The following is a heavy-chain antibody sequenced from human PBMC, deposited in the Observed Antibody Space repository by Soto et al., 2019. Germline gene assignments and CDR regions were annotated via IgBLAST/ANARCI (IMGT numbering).Heavy chain of an antibody. D-gene: IGHD1-1*01. Sequence: QVQLVQSGAEVKKPGSSVKVSCKASGGTFSSYAIDWVRQAPGQGLEWMGGIIPIFGTTNYAQKLQGRAKLTADESTRTAYMELRTLTSEDTAVYYCARGSVTGSEYNYYYYGMDVWGQGTTVTVSS. V-gene: IGHV1-69*12. CDR1: GGTFSSYA. CDR3: ARGSVTGSEYNYYYYGMDV. CDR2: IIPIFGTT. J-gene: IGHJ6*02.